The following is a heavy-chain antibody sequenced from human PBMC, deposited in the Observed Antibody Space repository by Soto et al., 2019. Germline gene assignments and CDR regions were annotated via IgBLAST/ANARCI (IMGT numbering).Heavy chain of an antibody. CDR2: INSDGSST. D-gene: IGHD7-27*01. V-gene: IGHV3-74*01. CDR3: ASSLLTPFDY. Sequence: PGGSLRLSCAASGFTFSSYWMHWVRQAPGKGLMWVSRINSDGSSTSYADSVRGRFNISRDNAKNTLYLQMNILRAEDTAVYYCASSLLTPFDYWGQGTLVTVSS. CDR1: GFTFSSYW. J-gene: IGHJ4*02.